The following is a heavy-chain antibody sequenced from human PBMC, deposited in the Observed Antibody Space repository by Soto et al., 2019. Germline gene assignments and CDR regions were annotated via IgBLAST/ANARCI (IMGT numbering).Heavy chain of an antibody. CDR3: ARGWETVGTTTPFAY. V-gene: IGHV1-69*06. D-gene: IGHD1-26*01. J-gene: IGHJ4*02. Sequence: SVKVSCKASGGTFSSHAISWVRQAPGQGLEWMGGIIPIFGTANYVQKFQGRVTISVDKSTSTAYMEVRSLRSEDTALYYCARGWETVGTTTPFAYWGQGTLVTVSS. CDR1: GGTFSSHA. CDR2: IIPIFGTA.